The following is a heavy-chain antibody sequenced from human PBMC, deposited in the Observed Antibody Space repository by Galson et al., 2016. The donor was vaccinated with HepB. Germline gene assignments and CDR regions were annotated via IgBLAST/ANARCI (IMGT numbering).Heavy chain of an antibody. J-gene: IGHJ4*02. D-gene: IGHD2-8*01. CDR3: ARRVYYFDY. CDR1: GGSFSGYY. CDR2: IHHSGST. Sequence: ETLSLTCTIYGGSFSGYYWSWIRQPPGKGLEWIGEIHHSGSTNYNPSLKSRVTISVDTSKNQFSLKLSSVTAADTAVYYCARRVYYFDYWGQGTLVTVSS. V-gene: IGHV4-34*01.